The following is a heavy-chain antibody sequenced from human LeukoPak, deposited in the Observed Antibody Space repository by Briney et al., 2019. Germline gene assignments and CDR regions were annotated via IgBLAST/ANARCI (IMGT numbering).Heavy chain of an antibody. J-gene: IGHJ5*02. V-gene: IGHV4-34*09. CDR2: IYYSGST. CDR1: GGSFSGYY. D-gene: IGHD3-10*01. Sequence: SETLSLTCAVYGGSFSGYYWSWIRQPPGKGLEWIGYIYYSGSTYYNPSLKSRVTISVDTSKNQFSLKLSSVTAADTAVYYCARDFGGRDWFDPWGQGTLVTISS. CDR3: ARDFGGRDWFDP.